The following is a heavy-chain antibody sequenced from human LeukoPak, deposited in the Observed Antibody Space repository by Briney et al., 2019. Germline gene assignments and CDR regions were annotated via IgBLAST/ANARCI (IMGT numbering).Heavy chain of an antibody. CDR1: GFSFESYA. CDR3: TRGLYYDDATGWEN. J-gene: IGHJ4*02. Sequence: GASLTLSCAASGFSFESYAMAWVRQAPGKGLQWVSGISGHDGATYYADSMKGRFTISRDNSKDTVYLRMSSLTGADTAVYFCTRGLYYDDATGWENWGQGTLVTVSS. D-gene: IGHD3-16*01. CDR2: ISGHDGAT. V-gene: IGHV3-23*01.